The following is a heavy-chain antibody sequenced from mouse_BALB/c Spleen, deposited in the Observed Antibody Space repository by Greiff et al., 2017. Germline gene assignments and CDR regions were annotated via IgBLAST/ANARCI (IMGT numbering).Heavy chain of an antibody. V-gene: IGHV3-2*02. J-gene: IGHJ4*01. CDR2: ISYSGST. CDR1: GYSITSDYA. D-gene: IGHD1-1*01. Sequence: EVKLQESGPGLVKPSQSLSLTCTVTGYSITSDYAWNWIRQFPGNKLEWMGYISYSGSTSYNPSLKSRISITRDTSKNQFFLQLNSVTTEDTATYYCARRGTTRAMDYWGQGTSVTVSS. CDR3: ARRGTTRAMDY.